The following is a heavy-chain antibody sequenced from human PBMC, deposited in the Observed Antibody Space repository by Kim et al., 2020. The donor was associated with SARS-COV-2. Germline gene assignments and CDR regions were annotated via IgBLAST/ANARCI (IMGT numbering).Heavy chain of an antibody. D-gene: IGHD3-22*01. CDR1: GYSFTSYW. V-gene: IGHV5-51*01. CDR3: VRLSSGYRNWFDP. Sequence: GESLKISCKGSGYSFTSYWIGWVRQMPGKGLEWMGIIYPGDSDTRYSPSFQGQVTISADKSISTAYLQWSILKASDTAMYYCVRLSSGYRNWFDPWGQGALVTVAS. J-gene: IGHJ5*02. CDR2: IYPGDSDT.